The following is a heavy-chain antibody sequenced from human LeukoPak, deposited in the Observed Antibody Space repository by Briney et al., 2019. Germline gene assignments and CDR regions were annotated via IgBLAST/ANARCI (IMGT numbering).Heavy chain of an antibody. Sequence: SETLSLTCTVSGGSISSGGYYWSWIRQPPGKGLEWIGYIYHSGSTYYNPSLKSRVTISVDRSKNQFYLKLTSVTAADTAVYYCARDTRRELLHAFDIWGQGTMVTVSS. V-gene: IGHV4-30-2*01. CDR2: IYHSGST. CDR3: ARDTRRELLHAFDI. CDR1: GGSISSGGYY. J-gene: IGHJ3*02. D-gene: IGHD3-10*01.